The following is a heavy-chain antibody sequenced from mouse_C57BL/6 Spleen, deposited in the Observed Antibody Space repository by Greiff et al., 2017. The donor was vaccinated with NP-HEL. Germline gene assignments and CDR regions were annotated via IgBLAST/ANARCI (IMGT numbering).Heavy chain of an antibody. J-gene: IGHJ3*01. CDR3: ARKTVQATWFAY. V-gene: IGHV1-72*01. Sequence: QVQLKQPGAELVKPGASVKLSCKASGYTFTSYWMHWVKQRPGRGLEWIGRIDPNSGGTKYNEKFKSQATLTVDKPSSTAYMQLSSLTSEDSAVYYCARKTVQATWFAYWGQGTLVTVSA. CDR1: GYTFTSYW. CDR2: IDPNSGGT. D-gene: IGHD3-2*02.